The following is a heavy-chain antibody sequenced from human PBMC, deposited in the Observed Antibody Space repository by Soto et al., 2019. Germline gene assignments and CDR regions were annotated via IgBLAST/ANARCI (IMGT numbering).Heavy chain of an antibody. CDR1: GYIFTGYY. CDR3: AREGPQKGYYYFDY. CDR2: INPNSGGT. V-gene: IGHV1-2*04. J-gene: IGHJ4*02. D-gene: IGHD1-1*01. Sequence: ASVKVSCKASGYIFTGYYMHWVRQAPGQGLEWMGWINPNSGGTNYAQKFQGWVTMTRDTSISTAYMELSRLRSDDTAVYYCAREGPQKGYYYFDYWGQGTLVTVSS.